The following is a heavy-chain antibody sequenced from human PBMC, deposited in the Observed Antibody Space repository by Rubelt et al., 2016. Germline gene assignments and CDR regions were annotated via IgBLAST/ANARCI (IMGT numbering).Heavy chain of an antibody. J-gene: IGHJ4*02. Sequence: QVQLVQSGAEVKKPGASVKVSCKASGYTFTGYYMHWVRQATGQGLGWMGWINPNSGGTNHAQKFQGRVTMTRDTSISTAYMELSRLRSDDTAVYYCASSSGSYYSLDYWGQGTLVTVSS. CDR1: GYTFTGYY. V-gene: IGHV1-2*02. CDR2: INPNSGGT. CDR3: ASSSGSYYSLDY. D-gene: IGHD1-26*01.